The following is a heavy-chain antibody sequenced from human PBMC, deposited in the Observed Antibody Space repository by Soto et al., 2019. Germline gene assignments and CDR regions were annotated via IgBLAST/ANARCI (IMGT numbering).Heavy chain of an antibody. V-gene: IGHV3-33*01. CDR1: GFTFSSYG. CDR3: ARDQLLWFGELGMTEYYFDY. Sequence: QVQLVESGGGVVQPGRSLRLSCAASGFTFSSYGMHWVRQAPGKGLEWVAVIWYDGSNKYYADSVKGRFTISRDNSKNTLYLQMNSLRAEDTAVYYCARDQLLWFGELGMTEYYFDYWGQGTLVTVSS. D-gene: IGHD3-10*01. CDR2: IWYDGSNK. J-gene: IGHJ4*02.